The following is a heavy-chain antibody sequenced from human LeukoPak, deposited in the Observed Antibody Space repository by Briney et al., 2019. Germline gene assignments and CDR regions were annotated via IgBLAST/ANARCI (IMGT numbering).Heavy chain of an antibody. CDR3: ARVPNSSGWPYFDY. CDR1: GYTFTGYY. J-gene: IGHJ4*02. V-gene: IGHV1-2*02. D-gene: IGHD6-19*01. Sequence: VKASCKASGYTFTGYYMHWVRQAPGQGLEWMGWINPNSGGTNYAQKFQGRVTMTRDTSISTAYMELSRLRSDDTAVYYCARVPNSSGWPYFDYWGQGTLVTVSS. CDR2: INPNSGGT.